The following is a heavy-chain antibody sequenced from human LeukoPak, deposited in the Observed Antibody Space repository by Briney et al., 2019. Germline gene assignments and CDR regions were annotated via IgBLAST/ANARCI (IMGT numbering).Heavy chain of an antibody. V-gene: IGHV3-73*01. CDR2: IDKKDKGYATAT. Sequence: GGSLRLSCAASGFTFSGSAIHWVRQSSGKGLEWVGQIDKKDKGYATATAYAASVKGRFNISGDDSINTAYLQMKSLKTEDTALYYCTRDSGTYNWFDPWGQGTLVTVSS. D-gene: IGHD1-26*01. CDR3: TRDSGTYNWFDP. CDR1: GFTFSGSA. J-gene: IGHJ5*02.